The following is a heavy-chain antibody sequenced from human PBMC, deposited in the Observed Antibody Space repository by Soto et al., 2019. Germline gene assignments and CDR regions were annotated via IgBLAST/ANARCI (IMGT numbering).Heavy chain of an antibody. CDR1: GGSFSGYY. CDR2: INHSGST. Sequence: PSETLSLTCAVYGGSFSGYYWSWIRQPPGKGLEWIGEINHSGSTNYNPSLKGRVTISVDTSKNQFSLKLSSVTAADTAVYYCARGGQLAVADNTEYFQHWGQGTLVTVSS. CDR3: ARGGQLAVADNTEYFQH. J-gene: IGHJ1*01. V-gene: IGHV4-34*01. D-gene: IGHD6-19*01.